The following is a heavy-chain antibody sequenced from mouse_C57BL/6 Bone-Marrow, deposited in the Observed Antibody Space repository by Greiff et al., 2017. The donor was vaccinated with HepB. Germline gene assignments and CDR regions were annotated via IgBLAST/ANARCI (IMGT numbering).Heavy chain of an antibody. CDR1: GYTFTSYW. D-gene: IGHD4-1*01. CDR2: IHPNSGST. V-gene: IGHV1-64*01. Sequence: QVQLQQPGAELVKPGASVKLSCKASGYTFTSYWMHWVKQRPGQGLEWIGMIHPNSGSTNYNEKFKSKATLTVDKSSSTAYMQLSSLTSEDSAVYYCARSRTDPAWFAYWGQGTLVTVSA. J-gene: IGHJ3*01. CDR3: ARSRTDPAWFAY.